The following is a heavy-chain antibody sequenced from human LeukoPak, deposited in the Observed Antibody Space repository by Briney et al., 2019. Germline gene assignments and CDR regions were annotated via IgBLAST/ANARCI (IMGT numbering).Heavy chain of an antibody. CDR2: IIPILGIA. Sequence: SVKVSCKASGGTFSSYAISWVRQAPGQGLEWMGRIIPILGIANCAQKFQGRVTITADKSTSTAYMELSSLRSEDTAVYYCARDLDPYCSGGSCGFYYFDYWGQGTLVTVSS. J-gene: IGHJ4*02. D-gene: IGHD2-15*01. V-gene: IGHV1-69*04. CDR1: GGTFSSYA. CDR3: ARDLDPYCSGGSCGFYYFDY.